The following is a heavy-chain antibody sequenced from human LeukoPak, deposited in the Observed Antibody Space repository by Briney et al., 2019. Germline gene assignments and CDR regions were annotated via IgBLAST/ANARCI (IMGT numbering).Heavy chain of an antibody. D-gene: IGHD3-3*01. Sequence: GASLRLSCAASGFTFSSYAMSWVRQAPGKGLEWVSAISGSGGSTYYADFVKGRFTISRDNSKNTLYLQMNSLRAEDTAVYYCARGGPYDFWSGSNYWGQGTLVTVSS. CDR3: ARGGPYDFWSGSNY. J-gene: IGHJ4*02. V-gene: IGHV3-23*01. CDR2: ISGSGGST. CDR1: GFTFSSYA.